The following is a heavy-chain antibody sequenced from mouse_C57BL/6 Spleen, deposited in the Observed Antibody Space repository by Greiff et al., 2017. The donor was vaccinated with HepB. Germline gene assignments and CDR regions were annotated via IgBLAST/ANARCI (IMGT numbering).Heavy chain of an antibody. J-gene: IGHJ2*01. V-gene: IGHV1-69*01. CDR3: ARHYYGSSHFDS. CDR2: IDPSDSYT. Sequence: QVQLQQPGAELVMPGASVKLSCKASGYTFTSYWMHWVKQRPGQGLEWIGEIDPSDSYTNYNQKFKGKSTLTVDKSSSTAYMQLSSLTSEDSAVYYCARHYYGSSHFDSWGQGTTLTVSS. CDR1: GYTFTSYW. D-gene: IGHD1-1*01.